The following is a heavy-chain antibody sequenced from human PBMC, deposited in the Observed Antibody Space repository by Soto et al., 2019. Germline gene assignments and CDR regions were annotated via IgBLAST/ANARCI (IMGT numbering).Heavy chain of an antibody. J-gene: IGHJ4*02. D-gene: IGHD3-3*01. CDR2: IYWDDDK. V-gene: IGHV2-5*02. CDR3: APGTYDFWSGYPDY. CDR1: GFSLSTSGVG. Sequence: QITLKESGPTLVKPTQTLTLTCTFSGFSLSTSGVGVGWIRQPPGKALEWLALIYWDDDKRYSPSLKSRLTNPKDTSKNQVVLKMTNMDPVDTATYYCAPGTYDFWSGYPDYWGQGTLVTVSS.